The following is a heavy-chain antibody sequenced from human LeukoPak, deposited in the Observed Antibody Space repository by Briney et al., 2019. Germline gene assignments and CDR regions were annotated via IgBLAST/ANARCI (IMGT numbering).Heavy chain of an antibody. Sequence: PGGSLRLSCAASGFTFSSYWMSWVRQAPGKGLEWVANIKQDGSEKFYVDSVKGRFPISRDNAKSSLYLQMSSLRAEDTAVYYCARVVGYSSSWYADYWGQGTLVTVSS. CDR3: ARVVGYSSSWYADY. CDR2: IKQDGSEK. J-gene: IGHJ4*02. CDR1: GFTFSSYW. V-gene: IGHV3-7*01. D-gene: IGHD6-13*01.